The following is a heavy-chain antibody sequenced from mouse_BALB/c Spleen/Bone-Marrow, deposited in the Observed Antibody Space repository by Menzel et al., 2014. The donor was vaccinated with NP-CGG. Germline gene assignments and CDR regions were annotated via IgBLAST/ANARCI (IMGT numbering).Heavy chain of an antibody. CDR3: ARSGSSSGYFDY. V-gene: IGHV5-17*02. CDR1: GFTFXSFG. D-gene: IGHD1-1*01. Sequence: EVMLVESGGGLVQPGGSRKLSCAASGFTFXSFGMHWVRQAPEKGLEWVAYISSGSSTVYYADKVMGRFTISRDNPKNTLFLQMTSLRSEDTAMYYCARSGSSSGYFDYWGQGTTLTVSP. J-gene: IGHJ2*01. CDR2: ISSGSSTV.